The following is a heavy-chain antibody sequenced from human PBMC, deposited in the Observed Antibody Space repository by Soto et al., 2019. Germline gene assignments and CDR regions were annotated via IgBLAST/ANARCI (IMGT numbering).Heavy chain of an antibody. D-gene: IGHD5-12*01. Sequence: PSETLSLTCTVSGGSISSSSYYWGWIRQPPGKGLEWIGTIYYSANTYYNPSLKSRVSISVDTSKNQFSLKLSSVTAADTAVYYCARHEGGYDYGFDYWGQGTLVTSPQ. J-gene: IGHJ4*02. CDR2: IYYSANT. CDR3: ARHEGGYDYGFDY. CDR1: GGSISSSSYY. V-gene: IGHV4-39*01.